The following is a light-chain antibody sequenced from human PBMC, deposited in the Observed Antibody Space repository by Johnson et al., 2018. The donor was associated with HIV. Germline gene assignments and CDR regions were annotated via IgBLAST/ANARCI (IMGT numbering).Light chain of an antibody. V-gene: IGLV1-51*02. Sequence: QSVLTQPPSVSAAPGQKVTISCSGSSSNIGNNYVSWYQQLPGTAPKLLIYKNNQRPSGVPDRFSGSKSGTSASLVISGLQAEDEADYYCGTWDSSLSAYVFGNGTKVNVL. CDR3: GTWDSSLSAYV. J-gene: IGLJ1*01. CDR2: KNN. CDR1: SSNIGNNY.